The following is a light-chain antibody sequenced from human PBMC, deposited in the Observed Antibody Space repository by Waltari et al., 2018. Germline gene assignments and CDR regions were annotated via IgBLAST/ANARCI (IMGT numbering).Light chain of an antibody. CDR1: QSLLHSNGYNY. J-gene: IGKJ1*01. CDR2: LGS. V-gene: IGKV2-28*01. Sequence: DVVVTQSPLSLPVTPGEPASISCRSSQSLLHSNGYNYLDWYLLKPGQYPQLLSYLGSNRASGVPDRFSGSGSGKDFTLKISRVEAEDVGVYYCMQALEIPWTFGQGTKVEIK. CDR3: MQALEIPWT.